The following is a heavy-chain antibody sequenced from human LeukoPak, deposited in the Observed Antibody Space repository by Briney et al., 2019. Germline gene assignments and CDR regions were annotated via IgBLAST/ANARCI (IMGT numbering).Heavy chain of an antibody. D-gene: IGHD1-26*01. V-gene: IGHV1-2*02. CDR1: GYTFTGYY. J-gene: IGHJ5*02. CDR3: ARALVGATSWFDP. CDR2: INPHSGDT. Sequence: ASVKVSCKASGYTFTGYYIHWVRQAPGQGLEWMGWINPHSGDTSYAQKFQGRVTMTRDTSTSTVYMELSSLRSEDTAVYYCARALVGATSWFDPWGQGTLVTVSS.